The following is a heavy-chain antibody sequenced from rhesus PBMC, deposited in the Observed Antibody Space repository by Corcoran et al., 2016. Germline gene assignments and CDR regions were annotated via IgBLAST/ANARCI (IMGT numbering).Heavy chain of an antibody. CDR2: IDSSGRT. CDR3: ARGRFSGSYFDY. CDR1: GGSTRGFW. D-gene: IGHD6-25*01. Sequence: QLQLQESGPGLVKPSETLSLTCAVPGGSTRGFWWGWSRPPPGKGLEWVGRIDSSGRTDYNPSLKSRVTISRDTSKNQFSLKLSSVTAADTAVYYCARGRFSGSYFDYWGQGVLVTVSS. J-gene: IGHJ4*01. V-gene: IGHV4-160*01.